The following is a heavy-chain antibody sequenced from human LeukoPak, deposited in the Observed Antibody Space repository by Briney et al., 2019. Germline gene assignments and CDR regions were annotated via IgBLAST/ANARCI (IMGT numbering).Heavy chain of an antibody. CDR1: VFTFSTYA. V-gene: IGHV3-30*04. Sequence: GGSLRLSCTSSVFTFSTYAIHGVCEAPGKGLEWVAVISYDERSKDYADSVKGRFTISRDNSKDAVSLQMNRLRAEDTAVYYCATEGLPWFTSGHYFPYYHYYLDVWGKG. CDR3: ATEGLPWFTSGHYFPYYHYYLDV. J-gene: IGHJ6*03. CDR2: ISYDERSK. D-gene: IGHD3-10*01.